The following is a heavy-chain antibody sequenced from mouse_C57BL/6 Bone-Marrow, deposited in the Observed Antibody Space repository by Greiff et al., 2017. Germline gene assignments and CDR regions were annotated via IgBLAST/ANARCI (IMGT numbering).Heavy chain of an antibody. CDR3: ASRAYYGSREAFAY. V-gene: IGHV1-69*01. Sequence: QVQLQQPGAELVMPGASVKLSCKASGYTFTSYWMHWVKQRPGQGLEWIGEIDPSDSYTNYNQKFKGKATLTVDKSSSTAYMQLSSLTSEDSAVXYCASRAYYGSREAFAYWGQGTPVTVSS. CDR1: GYTFTSYW. J-gene: IGHJ3*01. CDR2: IDPSDSYT. D-gene: IGHD1-1*01.